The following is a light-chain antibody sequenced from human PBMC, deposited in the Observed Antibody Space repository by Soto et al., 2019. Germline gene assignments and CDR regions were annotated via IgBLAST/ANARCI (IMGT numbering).Light chain of an antibody. J-gene: IGKJ1*01. CDR1: QSVSSY. Sequence: EIVMTQSPATLSLSPGERATLSCRASQSVSSYLAWYQQKPGQAPRLLIYDACNRATGIPARFSGSGSGTDFTLTISSLEPEDFAVYYCQQRSDWPRTFGQGTKVDIK. CDR2: DAC. CDR3: QQRSDWPRT. V-gene: IGKV3-11*01.